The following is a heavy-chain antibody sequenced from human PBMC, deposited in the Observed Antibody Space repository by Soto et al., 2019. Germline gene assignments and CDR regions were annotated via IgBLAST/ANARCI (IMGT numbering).Heavy chain of an antibody. V-gene: IGHV3-23*01. Sequence: GGSPRLSCAASGFTFSSYCMSWVRQAPGKGLEWVSPIRGSGGNTYYADSVKGRFTISRDNTKNTLYLQMNSLRAEDTAVYYCAKDEVVGSGYYTGAEYFQHWGQGTLVTVSS. CDR1: GFTFSSYC. CDR3: AKDEVVGSGYYTGAEYFQH. CDR2: IRGSGGNT. J-gene: IGHJ1*01. D-gene: IGHD3-3*01.